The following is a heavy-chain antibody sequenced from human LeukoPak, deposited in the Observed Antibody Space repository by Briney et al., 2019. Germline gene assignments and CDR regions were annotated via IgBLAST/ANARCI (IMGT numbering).Heavy chain of an antibody. J-gene: IGHJ4*02. CDR1: GGSISSVNYY. CDR2: IYYSGST. Sequence: SETLSLTCTVSGGSISSVNYYWSWIRQPPGKGLEWIGYIYYSGSTNYNPSLKSRVTISVDTSKNQFSLKLSSVTAADTAVYYCASLVAATRFDYWGQGTLVTVSS. D-gene: IGHD2-15*01. CDR3: ASLVAATRFDY. V-gene: IGHV4-61*01.